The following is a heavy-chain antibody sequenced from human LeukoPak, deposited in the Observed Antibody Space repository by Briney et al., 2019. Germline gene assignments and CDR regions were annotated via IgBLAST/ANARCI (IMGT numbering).Heavy chain of an antibody. CDR3: ARHQYYYGLYDY. CDR1: GGSISSYY. J-gene: IGHJ4*02. V-gene: IGHV4-59*08. D-gene: IGHD3-10*01. Sequence: SETLSLTCTLSGGSISSYYWSWSRHPPGKGLEWIGYIYYSGSTNYNPSLKRRVTISLDTAKNQFSLKLSSVTAADTAVYYCARHQYYYGLYDYWGPGTLVTVSS. CDR2: IYYSGST.